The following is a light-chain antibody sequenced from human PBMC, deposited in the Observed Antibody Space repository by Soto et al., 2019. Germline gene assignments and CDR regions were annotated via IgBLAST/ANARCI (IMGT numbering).Light chain of an antibody. Sequence: QSALTQPPSASGSPGQSVTISCTGTSSDVGAYNYVSWYQQHPGKAPKLMIYEVSKRPSGVPDRFSGSKSANTASLTVSGLQAEDEADYYGSSYAGSNTYVFGTGTKLTVL. CDR3: SSYAGSNTYV. CDR2: EVS. V-gene: IGLV2-8*01. CDR1: SSDVGAYNY. J-gene: IGLJ1*01.